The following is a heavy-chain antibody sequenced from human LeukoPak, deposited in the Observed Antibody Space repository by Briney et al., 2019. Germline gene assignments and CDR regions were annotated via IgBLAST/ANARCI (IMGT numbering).Heavy chain of an antibody. V-gene: IGHV3-49*04. CDR3: TRMGRVLLWFGECDY. CDR2: IRSKAYGGTT. J-gene: IGHJ4*02. D-gene: IGHD3-10*01. Sequence: GRSLRLSCTASGFTFGDYAMSWVRQAPGKGLEWVGFIRSKAYGGTTEYAASVKGRFTISRDDSKSIAYLQMNSLKTEDTAVYYCTRMGRVLLWFGECDYWGQGTLVTVSS. CDR1: GFTFGDYA.